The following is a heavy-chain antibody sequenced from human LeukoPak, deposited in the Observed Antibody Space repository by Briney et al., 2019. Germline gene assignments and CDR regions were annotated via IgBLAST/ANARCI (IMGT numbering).Heavy chain of an antibody. J-gene: IGHJ4*02. Sequence: GGSLRLSCAASGFTFNNYGMSWVRQAPGKGLEWVSTISDSSGSTYSADSVKGRFTISRDNYRNTVFLQMNSLRGEDTAIYYCARVQGGGFRTADFWGQGTVVTVSS. CDR3: ARVQGGGFRTADF. D-gene: IGHD3-10*01. CDR2: ISDSSGST. CDR1: GFTFNNYG. V-gene: IGHV3-23*01.